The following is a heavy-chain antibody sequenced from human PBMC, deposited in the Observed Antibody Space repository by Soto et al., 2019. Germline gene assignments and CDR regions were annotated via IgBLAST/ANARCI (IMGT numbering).Heavy chain of an antibody. D-gene: IGHD2-2*01. Sequence: SETLSLTCSVSGASISTSRDFWGWIRQAPGKGLEWIGNVYQSGTTRLNPSLKSRVSIFVDRSKNQFSLELNSATAADRAVYYCARQSESTSYFDYWGQGILVNVSS. J-gene: IGHJ4*02. CDR2: VYQSGTT. CDR3: ARQSESTSYFDY. CDR1: GASISTSRDF. V-gene: IGHV4-39*01.